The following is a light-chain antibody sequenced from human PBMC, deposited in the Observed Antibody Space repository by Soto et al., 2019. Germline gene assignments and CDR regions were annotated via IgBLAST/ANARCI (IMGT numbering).Light chain of an antibody. Sequence: EIVLTQSPGTLSLSPGERATLSCRTSQSVRSSHLAWYQQKPGQAPRLLIYGASSRATGIPDRFSGSGSGTDFTLAISRLEPEDFAVFYCQHRSEWPVSFGQGTRLEIK. CDR1: QSVRSSH. CDR2: GAS. V-gene: IGKV3D-20*02. J-gene: IGKJ5*01. CDR3: QHRSEWPVS.